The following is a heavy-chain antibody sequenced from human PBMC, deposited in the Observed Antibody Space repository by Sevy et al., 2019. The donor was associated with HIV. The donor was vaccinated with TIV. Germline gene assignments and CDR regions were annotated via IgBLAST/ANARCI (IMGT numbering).Heavy chain of an antibody. J-gene: IGHJ4*02. Sequence: ETLSLTCTVSVDTISSYYWSWIRQPPGKGLEWIAYIYHSGSTSYNPSLKSRVTISLDTSKNQFSLKLSSVTAADTAVYYCARHGKFYYDSRGYVNSFDYWGQGTLVTVSS. CDR2: IYHSGST. CDR3: ARHGKFYYDSRGYVNSFDY. CDR1: VDTISSYY. V-gene: IGHV4-59*08. D-gene: IGHD3-22*01.